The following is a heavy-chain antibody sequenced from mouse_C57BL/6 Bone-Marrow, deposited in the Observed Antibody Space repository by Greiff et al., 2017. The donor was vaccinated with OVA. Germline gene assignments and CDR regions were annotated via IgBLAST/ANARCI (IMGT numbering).Heavy chain of an antibody. Sequence: DVMLVESGGGLVKPGGSLKLSCAASGFTFSSYTMSWVRQTPEKRLEWVATISGGGGNTYYPDSVKGRFTISRDNAKNTLYLQMSSLRSEDTALYYCARNYDGYYDWYFDVWGTGTTVTVSS. D-gene: IGHD2-3*01. V-gene: IGHV5-9*01. J-gene: IGHJ1*03. CDR2: ISGGGGNT. CDR1: GFTFSSYT. CDR3: ARNYDGYYDWYFDV.